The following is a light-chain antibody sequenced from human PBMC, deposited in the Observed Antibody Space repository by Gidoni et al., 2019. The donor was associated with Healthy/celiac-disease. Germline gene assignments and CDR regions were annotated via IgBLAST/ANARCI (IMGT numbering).Light chain of an antibody. V-gene: IGKV3-15*01. J-gene: IGKJ1*01. CDR2: GAS. CDR1: QSVSSN. CDR3: QQYNNWLK. Sequence: EIVMTQSPATLSVSPGERATLSCRASQSVSSNLAWYQQKPGQAPRLLIYGASTRATGIPARFSGSGSGTEFTLTISSLQSEDFAVYYCQQYNNWLKVXQGTKVEIK.